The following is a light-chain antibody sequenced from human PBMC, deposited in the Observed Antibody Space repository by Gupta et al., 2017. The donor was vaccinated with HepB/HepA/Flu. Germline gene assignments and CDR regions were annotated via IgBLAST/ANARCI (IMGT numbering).Light chain of an antibody. V-gene: IGKV2-28*01. CDR1: QSLLHSNGYNY. CDR3: MQALQTPTT. CDR2: LGS. Sequence: DMVLIQSPLSLPVTPGEPASISCRSSQSLLHSNGYNYLNWYLQKPGQSPQLLIYLGSNRASGVPDRFSGSGSGTDFTLIITRVEAEDVGAYYCMQALQTPTTFGQGTKVE. J-gene: IGKJ1*01.